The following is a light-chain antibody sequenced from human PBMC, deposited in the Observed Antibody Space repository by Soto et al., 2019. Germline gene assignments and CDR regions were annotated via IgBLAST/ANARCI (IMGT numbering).Light chain of an antibody. J-gene: IGLJ1*01. Sequence: QSALTQPASVSGSPGQSITISCTGTSSEVGGYNFVSWYQQHPGKAPKLMIYDVSNRPSGVSNRFSASKSGNTASLTISGLQAEDEADYYCSSYTSSSTLVFGTGTKLTVL. CDR1: SSEVGGYNF. CDR2: DVS. CDR3: SSYTSSSTLV. V-gene: IGLV2-14*01.